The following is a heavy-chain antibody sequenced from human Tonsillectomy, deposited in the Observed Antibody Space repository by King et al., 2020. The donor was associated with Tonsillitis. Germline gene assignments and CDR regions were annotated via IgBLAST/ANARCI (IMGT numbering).Heavy chain of an antibody. J-gene: IGHJ3*02. CDR1: GFTVTRNY. V-gene: IGHV3-53*01. Sequence: QLVQSGGGLIQPGGSLRLSCAASGFTVTRNYMIWVRQAPGKGLEWVSDIYRGGSTYYADSVKGRFTITRDNCKNTVYLQMNSLRAEDTAVYYCARDGNTAMANDAFDIWGQGTMVTVSS. CDR3: ARDGNTAMANDAFDI. D-gene: IGHD5-18*01. CDR2: IYRGGST.